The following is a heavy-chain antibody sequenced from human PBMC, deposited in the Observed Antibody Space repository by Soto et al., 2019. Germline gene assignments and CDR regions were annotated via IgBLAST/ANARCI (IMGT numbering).Heavy chain of an antibody. D-gene: IGHD1-1*01. CDR1: GYTFTSYG. V-gene: IGHV1-18*01. CDR2: ISAHNGNT. Sequence: QVHLVQSGAEVKKPGASVKVSCKASGYTFTSYGITWVRQAPGQGLEWMGWISAHNGNTDYAQKLQGRVIVTRDTSTRTAYMELRSLGSDDTAVYYCARGRYGDYWGQGDLVTISS. CDR3: ARGRYGDY. J-gene: IGHJ4*02.